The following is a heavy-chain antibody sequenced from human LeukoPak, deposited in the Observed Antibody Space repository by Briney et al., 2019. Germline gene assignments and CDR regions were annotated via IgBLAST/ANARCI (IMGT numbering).Heavy chain of an antibody. Sequence: SETLSLTCTVSGYSISSGFHWGWIRQPPGQGLEWIGNIYHNGSTYYNPSLKGRVTMSVDTSKNHFSLKLGSVTAADTAVYYCAREVGWLHPEGAFDIWGQGTMVTVSS. CDR2: IYHNGST. J-gene: IGHJ3*02. CDR3: AREVGWLHPEGAFDI. D-gene: IGHD5-12*01. V-gene: IGHV4-38-2*02. CDR1: GYSISSGFH.